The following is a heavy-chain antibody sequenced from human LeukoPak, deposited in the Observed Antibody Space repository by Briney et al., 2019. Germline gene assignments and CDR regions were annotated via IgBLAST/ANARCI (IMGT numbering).Heavy chain of an antibody. CDR3: ARLTKGRYFDYIFDY. CDR2: IYYSGST. V-gene: IGHV4-39*01. Sequence: SETLSLTCIVSGASLSNTDFYWGWIRQPPGKGLQWIGNIYYSGSTYYNPSLSSRVTMSVDTSKNQFSLKMTSVTAADTAVYYCARLTKGRYFDYIFDYWGQGTLFTVST. J-gene: IGHJ4*02. D-gene: IGHD3-9*01. CDR1: GASLSNTDFY.